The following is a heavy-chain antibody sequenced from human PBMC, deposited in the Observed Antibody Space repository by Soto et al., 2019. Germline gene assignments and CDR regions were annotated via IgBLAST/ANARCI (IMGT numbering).Heavy chain of an antibody. CDR1: GFILSSYS. CDR2: VSSSSTYI. D-gene: IGHD5-18*01. V-gene: IGHV3-21*01. Sequence: EVQLVESGGGLVKPGGSLRLSCAASGFILSSYSMNWVRHAPGKGLEWVSSVSSSSTYIYYADSVKGRFTISRDNAKNSLYLQMNSLRAEDTAVYYCARYQLVTGFGMDVWGQGITVTVFS. J-gene: IGHJ6*02. CDR3: ARYQLVTGFGMDV.